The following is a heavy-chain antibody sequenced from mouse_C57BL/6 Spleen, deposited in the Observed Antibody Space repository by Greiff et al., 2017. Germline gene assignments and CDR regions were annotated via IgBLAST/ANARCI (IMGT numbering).Heavy chain of an antibody. CDR2: ISDGGSYT. V-gene: IGHV5-4*01. J-gene: IGHJ3*01. CDR1: GFTFSSYA. D-gene: IGHD1-1*01. Sequence: DVMLVESGGGLVKPGGSLKLSCAASGFTFSSYAMSWVRQTPEKRLEWVATISDGGSYTYYPDNVKGRFTISRDNAKNNLYLQMSHLKSEDTAMYYCARDLDYYGSSSAWFAYWGQGTLVTVSA. CDR3: ARDLDYYGSSSAWFAY.